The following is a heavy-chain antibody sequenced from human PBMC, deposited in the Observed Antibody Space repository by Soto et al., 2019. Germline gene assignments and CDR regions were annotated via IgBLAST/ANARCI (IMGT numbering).Heavy chain of an antibody. Sequence: QVQQVQSGVEVKKPGSSVKVSCKASGGTFSSYTISWVRQAPGQGLEWMGRIIPVRGIANYAQKFQGRVTITADKSTRTAYRELSSLRSEDTAVYYCARTPGIAGDGTYYYGMDVWGQGTTVTVSS. D-gene: IGHD6-13*01. CDR2: IIPVRGIA. CDR3: ARTPGIAGDGTYYYGMDV. CDR1: GGTFSSYT. V-gene: IGHV1-69*02. J-gene: IGHJ6*02.